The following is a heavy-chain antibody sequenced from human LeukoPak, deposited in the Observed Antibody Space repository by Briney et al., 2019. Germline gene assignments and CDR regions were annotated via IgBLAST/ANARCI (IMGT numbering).Heavy chain of an antibody. V-gene: IGHV3-23*01. CDR1: GFTFNIYS. J-gene: IGHJ4*02. CDR3: ARDATDGGDCFFDY. Sequence: GGSLRLSCAASGFTFNIYSMSWVRQAPGKGLEWVSAISGSGGSTYYADSVKGRFTISRDNSKNTLFLQMNSLRVEDTAVYYCARDATDGGDCFFDYWGQGTLVTVSS. CDR2: ISGSGGST. D-gene: IGHD2-21*02.